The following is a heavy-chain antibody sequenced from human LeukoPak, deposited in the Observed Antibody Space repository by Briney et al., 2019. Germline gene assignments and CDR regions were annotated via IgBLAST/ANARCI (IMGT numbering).Heavy chain of an antibody. Sequence: SVKVSCKASGGTFSSYAISWVRQAPGQGLEWMGGIIPIFGTANYAQKFQGRVTITTDESTSTAYMELSSLRSEDTAVYYCARGTDSSGYYYDNWFDPWGQGTLVTVSS. J-gene: IGHJ5*02. CDR3: ARGTDSSGYYYDNWFDP. CDR1: GGTFSSYA. D-gene: IGHD3-22*01. V-gene: IGHV1-69*05. CDR2: IIPIFGTA.